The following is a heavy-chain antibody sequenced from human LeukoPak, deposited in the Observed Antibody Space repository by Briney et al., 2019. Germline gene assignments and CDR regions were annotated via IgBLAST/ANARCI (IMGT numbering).Heavy chain of an antibody. D-gene: IGHD2-2*01. Sequence: GGSLRLSCAASGFTFSSYALHWVRQAPGKGLEWVAVISYDGSNKYYADSVKGQFTISRDNSRNTVYLQMNSLRAEDTAVYYCASSPSADCSTTTNCYGWDRWGQGTLVTVSS. V-gene: IGHV3-30-3*01. CDR1: GFTFSSYA. J-gene: IGHJ5*02. CDR2: ISYDGSNK. CDR3: ASSPSADCSTTTNCYGWDR.